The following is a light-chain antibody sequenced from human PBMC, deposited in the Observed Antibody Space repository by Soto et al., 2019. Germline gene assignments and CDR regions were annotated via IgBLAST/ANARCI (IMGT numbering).Light chain of an antibody. V-gene: IGKV2-30*02. CDR2: QVS. CDR3: MQGTQWPQT. J-gene: IGKJ1*01. Sequence: DVVMTQSPLSLPVTLGQPASISCSCSQSLVHSDGNTYLSWFQQRPGQSPRRLIYQVSHRDSGVPDRFSGGGSGTDFTLKISRVEAEDVGAYYCMQGTQWPQTFGQGTKV. CDR1: QSLVHSDGNTY.